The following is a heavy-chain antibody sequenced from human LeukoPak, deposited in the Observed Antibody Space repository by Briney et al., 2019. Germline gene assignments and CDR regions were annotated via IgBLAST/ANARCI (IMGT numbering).Heavy chain of an antibody. CDR2: IYYNGNT. D-gene: IGHD6-25*01. Sequence: SDTLSLTCAVSGYAMSSSNWWGWIRQPPGKELEWIAYIYYNGNTDYNPSLKSRVTMSIDTSKNQFSLKLSSVTAADTAVYFCAGDSGDYFDNWGQGTLVTVSS. J-gene: IGHJ4*02. CDR1: GYAMSSSNW. V-gene: IGHV4-28*03. CDR3: AGDSGDYFDN.